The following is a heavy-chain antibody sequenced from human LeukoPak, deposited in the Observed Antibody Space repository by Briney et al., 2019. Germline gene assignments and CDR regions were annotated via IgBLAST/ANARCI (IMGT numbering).Heavy chain of an antibody. CDR2: IYSSGST. D-gene: IGHD6-13*01. V-gene: IGHV4-61*09. Sequence: PSETLSLTCTVSGDSMNSGSYFWNWIRQPAGKGLEFIGHIYSSGSTHYNPSLKSRVTISVDRSKNQFSLKLSSVTAADTAVYYCARGSGIAAARDYHYYMDVWGKGTTVTVSS. CDR3: ARGSGIAAARDYHYYMDV. J-gene: IGHJ6*03. CDR1: GDSMNSGSYF.